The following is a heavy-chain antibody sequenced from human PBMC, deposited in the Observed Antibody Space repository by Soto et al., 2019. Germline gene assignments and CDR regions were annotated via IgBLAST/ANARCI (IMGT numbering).Heavy chain of an antibody. CDR3: ARDRIVGATIRSAFDI. Sequence: ASVKVSCKASGYTFTSYGISWVRQAPGQGLEWMGWISAYNGNTNYAQKLQGRVTMTTDTSTSTAYMELRGLRSDDTAVYYCARDRIVGATIRSAFDIWGQGTMVTVSS. CDR1: GYTFTSYG. V-gene: IGHV1-18*04. D-gene: IGHD1-26*01. J-gene: IGHJ3*02. CDR2: ISAYNGNT.